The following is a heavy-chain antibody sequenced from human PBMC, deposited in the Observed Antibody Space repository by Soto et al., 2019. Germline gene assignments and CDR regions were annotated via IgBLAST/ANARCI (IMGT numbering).Heavy chain of an antibody. V-gene: IGHV1-69*01. J-gene: IGHJ6*02. CDR1: GGTFTSTA. CDR2: IIPVLGTP. D-gene: IGHD1-1*01. CDR3: ASSSGLDHLLNYYGLNV. Sequence: QVLLVQSSAEVKKPGSSVTVSCKASGGTFTSTAFSWLRQAPGQGLEWMGGIIPVLGTPNYAQKFQARLTVTADASTTTGHMELSSLRSDDTAVYYCASSSGLDHLLNYYGLNVWGQGTTVTV.